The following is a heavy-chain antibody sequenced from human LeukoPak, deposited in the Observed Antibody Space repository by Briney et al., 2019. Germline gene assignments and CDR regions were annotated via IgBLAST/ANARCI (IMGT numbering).Heavy chain of an antibody. V-gene: IGHV3-30*18. CDR2: ISYDGSNK. J-gene: IGHJ4*02. CDR3: AKDRRGYCSGGSCYVDYFDY. CDR1: VFTFSSYV. D-gene: IGHD2-15*01. Sequence: GGSLRLSCAASVFTFSSYVMHYVRQAPGKGLEWVAVISYDGSNKYYADSVKGRFTISRDTSKKTLYLQMNSLRAEDTAVYYCAKDRRGYCSGGSCYVDYFDYWGQGTLVTVSS.